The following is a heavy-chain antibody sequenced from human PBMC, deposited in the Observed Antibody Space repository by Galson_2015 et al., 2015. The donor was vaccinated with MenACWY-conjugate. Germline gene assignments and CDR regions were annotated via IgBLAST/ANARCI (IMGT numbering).Heavy chain of an antibody. CDR1: GFTFSNHW. V-gene: IGHV3-74*01. J-gene: IGHJ3*02. CDR3: ARESVGDDAFDI. CDR2: ISEDGSSI. D-gene: IGHD3-10*01. Sequence: SLRLSCAASGFTFSNHWMHWVRQDPGRGLVWVSRISEDGSSITYADAVKGRFTISRDNAKNTFHLQMISLRAEDTALYYCARESVGDDAFDIWGQGTMVTVSS.